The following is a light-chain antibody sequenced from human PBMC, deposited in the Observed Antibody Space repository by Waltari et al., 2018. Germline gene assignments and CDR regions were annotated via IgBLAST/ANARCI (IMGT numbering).Light chain of an antibody. Sequence: QSALTQPRSVSGSPGQSVTISCTGTSSDVGGYNYVSWYQQHPGKAPKLWIYDVTKRPSGVPDRCSVSKSGNTASLTISGLQAEDEADYYCCSYAGSSTVLFGGGTKLTVL. CDR1: SSDVGGYNY. CDR2: DVT. J-gene: IGLJ2*01. CDR3: CSYAGSSTVL. V-gene: IGLV2-11*01.